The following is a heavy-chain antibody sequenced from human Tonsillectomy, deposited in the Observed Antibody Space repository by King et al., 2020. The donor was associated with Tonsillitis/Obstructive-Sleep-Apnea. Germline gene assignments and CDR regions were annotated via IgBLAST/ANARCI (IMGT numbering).Heavy chain of an antibody. V-gene: IGHV4-34*01. CDR2: ISHSGIA. CDR1: GGSFSGYY. D-gene: IGHD5-12*01. J-gene: IGHJ4*02. Sequence: VQLQQWGAGLLKPSETLSLTCAVYGGSFSGYYWNWIRQPPGKGLEWIGEISHSGIANYNPSLKSRVTISVDTSKKQFSLKLSSVTATDTAVYYCARAEKVATTQCFDYWGQGTLVTVSS. CDR3: ARAEKVATTQCFDY.